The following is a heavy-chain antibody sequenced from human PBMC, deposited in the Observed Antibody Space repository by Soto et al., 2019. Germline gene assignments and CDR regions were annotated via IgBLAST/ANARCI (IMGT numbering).Heavy chain of an antibody. J-gene: IGHJ3*02. D-gene: IGHD6-13*01. CDR1: GFTFSSYD. CDR3: ARGDTSSWYDALDI. CDR2: IWYDGSSR. V-gene: IGHV3-33*01. Sequence: GGSLRLSCAASGFTFSSYDMHWVRQAPGKGLEWVAVIWYDGSSRYYADSVKGRFTISRDNSKKMLYLQVNSLRAEDTAIYYCARGDTSSWYDALDIWGQGTMVTVSS.